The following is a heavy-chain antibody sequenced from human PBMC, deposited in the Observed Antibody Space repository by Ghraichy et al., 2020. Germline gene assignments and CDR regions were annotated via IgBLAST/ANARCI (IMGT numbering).Heavy chain of an antibody. CDR2: ISSSSSYI. V-gene: IGHV3-21*01. Sequence: GESLNISCAASGFTFSSYSMNWFRQAPGQGLEWVSSISSSSSYIYYADSLKGRFTISRDNAKNSLYLQMNSLRAEDTAVYYCARGGFANWFDPWGQGTLVTVSS. CDR1: GFTFSSYS. CDR3: ARGGFANWFDP. J-gene: IGHJ5*02.